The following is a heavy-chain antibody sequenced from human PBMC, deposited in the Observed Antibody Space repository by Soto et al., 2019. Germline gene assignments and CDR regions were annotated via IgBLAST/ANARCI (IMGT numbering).Heavy chain of an antibody. D-gene: IGHD3-22*01. J-gene: IGHJ3*02. V-gene: IGHV4-4*03. CDR3: ARDRSWTYYYDSSGEGGAFDI. CDR1: GGSSSSSNW. CDR2: IYHSGST. Sequence: PPETLSLTCAVPGGSSSSSNWWSCVRQPPGKGPEWIGEIYHSGSTNYNPSLKSRVTISVDKSKNQSSLKLSSVTAADTAVYYCARDRSWTYYYDSSGEGGAFDIWGQGTMVTVSS.